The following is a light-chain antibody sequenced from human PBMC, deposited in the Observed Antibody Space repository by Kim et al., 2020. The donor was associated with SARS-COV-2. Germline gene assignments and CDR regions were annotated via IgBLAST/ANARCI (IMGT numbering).Light chain of an antibody. Sequence: GQRVTISCSGSNSNIGVDTVSWYQQFPGTAPKLLIYRNNQRPSGVPDRFSGSKSGTSASLALSGLLSEDEADYYCATWDDSLNAWVFGGGTQLTVL. CDR2: RNN. J-gene: IGLJ3*02. CDR1: NSNIGVDT. V-gene: IGLV1-44*01. CDR3: ATWDDSLNAWV.